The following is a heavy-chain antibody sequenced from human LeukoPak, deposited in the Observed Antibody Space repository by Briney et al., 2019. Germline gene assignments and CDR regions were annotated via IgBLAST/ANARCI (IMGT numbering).Heavy chain of an antibody. Sequence: ASVTVSFTASAYTFTFYYMHWVRQAPGQGLEWMGCINPNSGGTNYAQKFQGRVTMTRDTSISTAYMELSRLRSDDTAVYYCARTNTVDAFDIWGQGTMVTVSS. CDR3: ARTNTVDAFDI. J-gene: IGHJ3*02. CDR1: AYTFTFYY. D-gene: IGHD4-17*01. CDR2: INPNSGGT. V-gene: IGHV1-2*02.